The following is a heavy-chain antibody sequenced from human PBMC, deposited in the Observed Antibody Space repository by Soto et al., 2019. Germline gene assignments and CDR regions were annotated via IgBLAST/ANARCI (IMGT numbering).Heavy chain of an antibody. V-gene: IGHV4-28*03. J-gene: IGHJ5*02. CDR1: GYSISNTNW. CDR3: AKDSGYNYGYFRWFDP. D-gene: IGHD5-18*01. CDR2: IFYTGST. Sequence: SETLSLTCAVSGYSISNTNWWGWIRQPPGKGLEWIGYIFYTGSTYYNPSLRSRVTISVDTSKSQFSLKLSSVTAADTAVYYCAKDSGYNYGYFRWFDPWGQGTLVTVSS.